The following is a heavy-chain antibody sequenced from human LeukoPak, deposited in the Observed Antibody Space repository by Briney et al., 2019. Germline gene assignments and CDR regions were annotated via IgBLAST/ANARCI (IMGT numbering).Heavy chain of an antibody. Sequence: SETLSLTCTASGGSISSGEYYWSWIRQPPGKGLEWIGEINHSGSTNYNPSLKSRVTISVDTSKNQFSLKLSSVTAADTAVYYCARRQPPTYYYDSSGYSTGHDAFDIWGQGTMVTVSS. CDR1: GGSISSGEYY. J-gene: IGHJ3*02. CDR2: INHSGST. V-gene: IGHV4-39*07. D-gene: IGHD3-22*01. CDR3: ARRQPPTYYYDSSGYSTGHDAFDI.